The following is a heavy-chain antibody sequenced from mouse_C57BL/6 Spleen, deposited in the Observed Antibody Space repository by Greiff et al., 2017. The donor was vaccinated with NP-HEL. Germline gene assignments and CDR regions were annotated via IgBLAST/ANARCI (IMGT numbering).Heavy chain of an antibody. D-gene: IGHD1-1*01. CDR2: IDPEDGET. CDR1: GFNIKDYY. V-gene: IGHV14-2*01. J-gene: IGHJ4*01. CDR3: AHGSSWNYAMDY. Sequence: EVKLMESGAELVKPGASVKLSCAASGFNIKDYYMHWVKQRTEQGLEWIGRIDPEDGETKYAPKFQGKATITADTSSNTAYLQLSSLTSEDTAVYYCAHGSSWNYAMDYWGQGTSVTVSS.